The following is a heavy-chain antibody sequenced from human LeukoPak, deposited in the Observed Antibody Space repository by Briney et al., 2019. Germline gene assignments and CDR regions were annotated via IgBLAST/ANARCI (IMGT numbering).Heavy chain of an antibody. Sequence: PGRSLRLSCAASGFTFSSYAMHWVRQAPGKGLEWVAVISYDGSNKYYADSVKGRSTISRDNSKNTLYLQMNSLRAEDTAVYYCARGYCSSTSCYRRGNWFDPWGQGTLVTVSS. CDR2: ISYDGSNK. J-gene: IGHJ5*02. V-gene: IGHV3-30*04. CDR1: GFTFSSYA. CDR3: ARGYCSSTSCYRRGNWFDP. D-gene: IGHD2-2*01.